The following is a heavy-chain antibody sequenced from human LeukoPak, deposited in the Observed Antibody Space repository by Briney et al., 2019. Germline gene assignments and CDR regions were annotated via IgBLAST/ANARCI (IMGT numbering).Heavy chain of an antibody. CDR1: GYTFTSYG. D-gene: IGHD3-16*01. V-gene: IGHV1-18*01. J-gene: IGHJ3*02. CDR2: ISTYNGDT. Sequence: ASVTVSCKASGYTFTSYGISWVRQAPGQGLEWMGWISTYNGDTNYAQKLQGRVTMTTDTSTSTAYMELRNLRSDDTAIYYCARDLARNAFDIWGQGTMVIVFS. CDR3: ARDLARNAFDI.